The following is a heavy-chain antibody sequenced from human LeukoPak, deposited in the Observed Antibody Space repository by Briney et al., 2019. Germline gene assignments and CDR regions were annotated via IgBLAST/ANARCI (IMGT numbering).Heavy chain of an antibody. CDR3: AGAPSVLEWLFDFDY. V-gene: IGHV3-23*01. D-gene: IGHD3-3*01. J-gene: IGHJ4*02. CDR2: ISVSGSST. Sequence: GGSLRLSCAASGFTFSSYAMNWVRQAPGKGLEWVSGISVSGSSTYYADSVKGRFTISRDNSKNTLNLQMNSLRAEDTAVYYWAGAPSVLEWLFDFDYWGQGTLVTVSS. CDR1: GFTFSSYA.